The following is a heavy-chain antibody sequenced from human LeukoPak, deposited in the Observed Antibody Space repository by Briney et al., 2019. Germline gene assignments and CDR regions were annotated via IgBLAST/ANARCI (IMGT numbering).Heavy chain of an antibody. Sequence: SVKVSYKPSRGTFSRYAIIWVRQAPGPGLEWMGGIIPIFGTADYAQKSQGRVTITAVESTSTAYMVLRSLPSEDTALYSCPRGGSIVGASAFDIWGQGTMVTVSS. CDR1: RGTFSRYA. V-gene: IGHV1-69*13. D-gene: IGHD1-26*01. J-gene: IGHJ3*02. CDR3: PRGGSIVGASAFDI. CDR2: IIPIFGTA.